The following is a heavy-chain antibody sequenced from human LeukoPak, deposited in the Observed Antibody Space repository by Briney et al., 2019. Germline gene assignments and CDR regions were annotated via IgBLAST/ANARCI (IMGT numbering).Heavy chain of an antibody. CDR1: GGTFSSYA. CDR2: IIPILGIA. J-gene: IGHJ6*02. V-gene: IGHV1-69*04. Sequence: ASVKVSCKASGGTFSSYAISWVRQAPGQGLEWMGRIIPILGIANYAQKFQGRVTITADKSTSTAYMELSSLRSEDTAVYYCARGYYGSGITMDVWGPGTTVTVSS. D-gene: IGHD3-10*01. CDR3: ARGYYGSGITMDV.